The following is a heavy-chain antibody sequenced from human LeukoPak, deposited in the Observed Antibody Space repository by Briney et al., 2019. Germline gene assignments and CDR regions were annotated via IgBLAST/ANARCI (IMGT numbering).Heavy chain of an antibody. CDR1: GFTVSTNY. J-gene: IGHJ4*02. CDR3: ARYDYGRSGFDY. Sequence: AGGSLRLSCAASGFTVSTNYMTWVRQAPGKGLEWVSVIYSGGTTYYADSVKGRFSISRDNSKNTLYLQMNSLRAEDTAVYYCARYDYGRSGFDYWDQGTLVTVSS. D-gene: IGHD5-12*01. CDR2: IYSGGTT. V-gene: IGHV3-66*01.